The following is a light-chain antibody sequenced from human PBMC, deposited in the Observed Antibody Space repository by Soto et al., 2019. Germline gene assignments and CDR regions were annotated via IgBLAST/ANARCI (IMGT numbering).Light chain of an antibody. CDR1: QSVSSN. CDR2: GAS. J-gene: IGKJ5*01. CDR3: QQSTNWPPIT. V-gene: IGKV3-15*01. Sequence: EIVMTQSPGTLCGSPGESATLSCRASQSVSSNLAWYQQKPGQAPRLLIYGASTRATGIPARFSGSGSGTEFTLTISSLQSADLAVHYCQQSTNWPPITLGRGTRREIK.